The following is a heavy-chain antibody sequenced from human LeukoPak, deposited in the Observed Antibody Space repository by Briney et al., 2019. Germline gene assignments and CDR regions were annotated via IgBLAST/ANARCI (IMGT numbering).Heavy chain of an antibody. D-gene: IGHD2-8*01. J-gene: IGHJ3*02. V-gene: IGHV1-69*05. CDR2: IIPIFGTA. Sequence: SVKVSCKASGGTFSSYAISRVRQAPGQGLEWMGRIIPIFGTANYAQKFQGRVTITTDESTSTAYMELSSLRSEDTAVYYCARERDIVLMVRYDSSGLPEPYAFDIWGQGTMVTVSS. CDR1: GGTFSSYA. CDR3: ARERDIVLMVRYDSSGLPEPYAFDI.